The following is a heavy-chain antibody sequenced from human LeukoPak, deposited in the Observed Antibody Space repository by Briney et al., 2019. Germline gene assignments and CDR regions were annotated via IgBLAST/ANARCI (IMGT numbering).Heavy chain of an antibody. CDR3: ARENTMVRGAIDAFDI. Sequence: SETLSLTCTVSGDSISSYYWSWIRQPPGKGLEWIGYIYYSGSTNYNPSLKSRVTVSVDTSNNQFSLKLSSVTAADTAVYYCARENTMVRGAIDAFDIWGQGTMVTVSS. J-gene: IGHJ3*02. D-gene: IGHD3-10*01. V-gene: IGHV4-59*01. CDR1: GDSISSYY. CDR2: IYYSGST.